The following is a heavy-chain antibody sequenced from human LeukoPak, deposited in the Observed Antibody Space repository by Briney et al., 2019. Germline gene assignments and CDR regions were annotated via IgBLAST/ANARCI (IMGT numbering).Heavy chain of an antibody. V-gene: IGHV3-48*01. CDR1: GFSFSSSG. J-gene: IGHJ1*01. CDR2: IDTSSTTK. D-gene: IGHD3-10*01. Sequence: GGSLRLSCAASGFSFSSSGMNWVRQAPGKGLEWVSHIDTSSTTKNYADSVKGRFTISRDNAKNSLHLQMNSLRVEDTAVYYCAGPLGSPYFHHWGQGTLVTVSS. CDR3: AGPLGSPYFHH.